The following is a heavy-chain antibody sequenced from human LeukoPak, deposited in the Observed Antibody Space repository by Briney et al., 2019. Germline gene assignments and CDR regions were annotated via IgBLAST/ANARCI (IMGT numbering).Heavy chain of an antibody. CDR1: GFTVSSNY. V-gene: IGHV3-53*01. D-gene: IGHD3-10*01. CDR3: ARGMGSGSYAMDYYYYMDV. CDR2: IYSGGST. J-gene: IGHJ6*03. Sequence: GGSLRLSCAASGFTVSSNYMSWVRQAPGKGLEWVSVIYSGGSTYYADSVKGRFTISRDNSKNTLYLQMNSLRAEDTAVYYCARGMGSGSYAMDYYYYMDVWGKGTTVTISS.